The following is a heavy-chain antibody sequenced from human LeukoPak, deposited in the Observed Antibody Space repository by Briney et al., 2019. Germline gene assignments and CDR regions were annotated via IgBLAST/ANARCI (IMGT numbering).Heavy chain of an antibody. J-gene: IGHJ4*02. V-gene: IGHV3-48*03. CDR2: ISSSGSTI. Sequence: QPGGSLRLSCAASGFTFSSYEMNWVRQAPGKGLEWIPYISSSGSTIYYADSVEGRFTISRDNAKNSLYLQMNSLRVDDTAVYYCARDRHFDYWGQGTLVTVSS. CDR1: GFTFSSYE. CDR3: ARDRHFDY.